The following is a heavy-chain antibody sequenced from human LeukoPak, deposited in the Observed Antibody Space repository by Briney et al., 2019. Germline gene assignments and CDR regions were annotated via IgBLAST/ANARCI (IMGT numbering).Heavy chain of an antibody. V-gene: IGHV1-18*01. D-gene: IGHD3-22*01. CDR3: ARDPVHYYDTSGYWGY. CDR2: ISAYDGNT. Sequence: ASVKVSCKASGYSFSSYGISWVRQAPGQGLEWMGWISAYDGNTNYTQKLQGRVTMTTDKSTGTAYMELRSLRSDDTAVYYCARDPVHYYDTSGYWGYWGQGTLVTVSS. CDR1: GYSFSSYG. J-gene: IGHJ4*02.